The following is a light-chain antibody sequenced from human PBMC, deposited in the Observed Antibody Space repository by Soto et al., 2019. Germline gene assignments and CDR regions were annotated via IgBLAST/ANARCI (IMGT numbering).Light chain of an antibody. CDR1: SSNIGAGYD. J-gene: IGLJ2*01. CDR2: GNS. Sequence: QSVLTQPPSVSGAPGQRVTISCTGSSSNIGAGYDVHWYQQLPGTAPKLLIYGNSNRPSGVPDRFSGSKSGTSASLAITGLQAEYEADYYCQSYDSSLSAVVCGGGTKLTVL. V-gene: IGLV1-40*01. CDR3: QSYDSSLSAVV.